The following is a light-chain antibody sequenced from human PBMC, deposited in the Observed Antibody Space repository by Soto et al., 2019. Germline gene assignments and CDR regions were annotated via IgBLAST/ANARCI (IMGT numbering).Light chain of an antibody. CDR3: CSYAGSSTYV. V-gene: IGLV2-23*01. Sequence: QSVLTQPASVSGSPGQSITISCTGTSSDVGRYNIVSWYQQHPGKAPKLMIYEGSKRPSGVSDRFSGSKSGNTASLTISGLQAEDEADYSCCSYAGSSTYVFGTGTKVTVL. CDR1: SSDVGRYNI. J-gene: IGLJ1*01. CDR2: EGS.